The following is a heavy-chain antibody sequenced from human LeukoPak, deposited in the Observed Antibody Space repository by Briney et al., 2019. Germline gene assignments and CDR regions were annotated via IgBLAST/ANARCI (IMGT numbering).Heavy chain of an antibody. CDR2: IYLSGST. Sequence: SETLSLTCAVSGGSISSDAYSWSWIRHPPGKGLEWIGYIYLSGSTYYNPSLKSRVTTSVDRSKNQFSLKLSSVTAADTAVYYCARYIRYYDTRDYNWFDPWGQGTLVTVSS. J-gene: IGHJ5*02. CDR1: GGSISSDAYS. CDR3: ARYIRYYDTRDYNWFDP. D-gene: IGHD3-22*01. V-gene: IGHV4-30-2*01.